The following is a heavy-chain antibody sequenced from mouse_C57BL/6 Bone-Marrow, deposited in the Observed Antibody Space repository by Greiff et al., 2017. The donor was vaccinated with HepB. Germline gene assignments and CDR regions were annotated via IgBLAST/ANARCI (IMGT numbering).Heavy chain of an antibody. CDR3: TTLYPYWYFDV. V-gene: IGHV14-4*01. D-gene: IGHD2-12*01. Sequence: EVKLQESGAELVRPGASVKLSCTASGFNIKDDYMHWVKQRPEQGLEWIGWIDPENGDTEYASKFQGKATITADTSSNTAYLQLSSLTSEDTAVYYCTTLYPYWYFDVWGTGTTVTVSS. J-gene: IGHJ1*03. CDR1: GFNIKDDY. CDR2: IDPENGDT.